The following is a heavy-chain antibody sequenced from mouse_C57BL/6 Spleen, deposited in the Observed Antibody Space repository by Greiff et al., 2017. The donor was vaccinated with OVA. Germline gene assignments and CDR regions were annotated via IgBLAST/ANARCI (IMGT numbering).Heavy chain of an antibody. CDR1: GFTFSSYA. CDR3: ARDGPANYFDY. J-gene: IGHJ2*01. V-gene: IGHV5-4*01. Sequence: DVKLVESGGGLVKPGGSLKLSCAASGFTFSSYAMSWVRQTPEKRLEWVATISDGGSYTYYPDNVKGRFTISRDNAKNNLYLQMSHLKSEDTAMYYCARDGPANYFDYWGQGTTLTVSS. CDR2: ISDGGSYT.